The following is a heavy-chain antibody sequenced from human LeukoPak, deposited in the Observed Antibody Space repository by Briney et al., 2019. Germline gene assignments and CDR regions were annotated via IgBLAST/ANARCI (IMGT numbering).Heavy chain of an antibody. J-gene: IGHJ4*02. Sequence: GGSLRLSCAASGFTFSSSAMSWVRQAPGEGLEWVSSITDSGANTFYADSMRGRFTISRDNSKNTLYLQMDSLRAEDTAVYYCAKRLESGADYYDYWGQGTLVTVSS. CDR2: ITDSGANT. V-gene: IGHV3-23*01. CDR3: AKRLESGADYYDY. D-gene: IGHD2/OR15-2a*01. CDR1: GFTFSSSA.